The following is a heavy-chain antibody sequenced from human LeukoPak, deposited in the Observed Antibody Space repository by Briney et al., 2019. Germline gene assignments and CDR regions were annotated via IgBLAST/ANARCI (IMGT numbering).Heavy chain of an antibody. CDR1: GGSISSGGYY. CDR2: IYYSGST. V-gene: IGHV4-31*03. J-gene: IGHJ4*02. Sequence: SETLSLTCTVSGGSISSGGYYWSWIRQRPGKGLEWIGYIYYSGSTYYNPSLKSRVTISVDTSKNQFSLKLSSVTAADTAVYYCARELVQRYFDYWSQGALVTVSS. D-gene: IGHD6-6*01. CDR3: ARELVQRYFDY.